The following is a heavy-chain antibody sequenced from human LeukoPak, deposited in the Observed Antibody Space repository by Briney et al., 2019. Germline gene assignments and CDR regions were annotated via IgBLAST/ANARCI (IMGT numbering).Heavy chain of an antibody. CDR2: INTNTGNP. V-gene: IGHV7-4-1*02. CDR1: GYTFTSYS. D-gene: IGHD3-22*01. J-gene: IGHJ3*02. CDR3: AKVVHPYDYESSGLTYDAFDI. Sequence: ASVKVSCKASGYTFTSYSMNWVRQAPGQGLEWLGWINTNTGNPTYAQGFTGRFVFSLDTSVNTAYLQISSLKAEDTAVYYCAKVVHPYDYESSGLTYDAFDIWGQGTMVTVSS.